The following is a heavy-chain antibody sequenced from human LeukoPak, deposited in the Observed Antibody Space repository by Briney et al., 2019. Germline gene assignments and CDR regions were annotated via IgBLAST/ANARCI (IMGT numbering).Heavy chain of an antibody. CDR1: GFTFSSYA. J-gene: IGHJ6*02. CDR3: AKLGSGSYPYYYYYGMDV. Sequence: RGSLRLSCAASGFTFSSYAMSWVRQAPGKGLEWVSALSGSGGSTYYADSVKGRFTISRDNSKNTLYLQMNSLRAEDKAVYYCAKLGSGSYPYYYYYGMDVWGQGTTVTVSS. CDR2: LSGSGGST. V-gene: IGHV3-23*01. D-gene: IGHD1-26*01.